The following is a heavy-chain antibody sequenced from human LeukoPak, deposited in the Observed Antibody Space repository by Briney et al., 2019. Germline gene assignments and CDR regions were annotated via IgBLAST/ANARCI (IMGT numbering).Heavy chain of an antibody. J-gene: IGHJ4*02. CDR3: AKGPLRGTAAAIDY. D-gene: IGHD2-2*01. CDR2: VSSDGSNK. CDR1: GFTFSSYG. V-gene: IGHV3-30*18. Sequence: GGSLRLSCAASGFTFSSYGMHWVRQAPGKGLEWVAVVSSDGSNKYYADSVKGRFTISRDISTDTLWLQMDSLRTEDTAVYYCAKGPLRGTAAAIDYWGQGTLVTVSS.